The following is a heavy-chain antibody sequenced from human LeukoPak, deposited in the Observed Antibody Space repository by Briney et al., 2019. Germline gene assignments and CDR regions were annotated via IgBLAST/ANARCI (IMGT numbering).Heavy chain of an antibody. V-gene: IGHV3-48*03. D-gene: IGHD6-19*01. CDR2: TSSGSTI. Sequence: GGSLRLSCAASGFTFSSYEMNWVRQAPGKGLEWVSYTSSGSTIYDADSVKGRLTISRDNAKNSLYLQMNSLRAEDTAVYYCARESIAVAGAPFDYWGQGTLVTVSS. CDR1: GFTFSSYE. J-gene: IGHJ4*02. CDR3: ARESIAVAGAPFDY.